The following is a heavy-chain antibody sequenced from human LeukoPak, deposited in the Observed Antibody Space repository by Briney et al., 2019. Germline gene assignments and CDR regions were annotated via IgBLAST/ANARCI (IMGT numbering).Heavy chain of an antibody. V-gene: IGHV4-59*08. J-gene: IGHJ4*02. Sequence: SETLSLTCTVSGGSISSYYWSWIRQPPGKGLEWTGYIYYSGSTNYNPSLKSRVTISVDTSKNQFSLKLSSVTAADTAVYYCARLNASSSWVYYFDYWGQGTLVTVSS. CDR1: GGSISSYY. CDR3: ARLNASSSWVYYFDY. D-gene: IGHD6-13*01. CDR2: IYYSGST.